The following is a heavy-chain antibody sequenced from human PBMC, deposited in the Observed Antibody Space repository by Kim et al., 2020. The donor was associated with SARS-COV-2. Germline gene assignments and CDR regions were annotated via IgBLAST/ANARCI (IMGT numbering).Heavy chain of an antibody. Sequence: SETLSLTCAVSGGSISVRGWWSWVRQPPGKGLEWIGEISLGGTTHYNPSLKSRVTISVDKSKNQFSLRLSSVTAADTAVYFCARNGGDYFDLWGRGTLGT. CDR2: ISLGGTT. V-gene: IGHV4-4*02. D-gene: IGHD2-21*02. CDR3: ARNGGDYFDL. J-gene: IGHJ2*01. CDR1: GGSISVRGW.